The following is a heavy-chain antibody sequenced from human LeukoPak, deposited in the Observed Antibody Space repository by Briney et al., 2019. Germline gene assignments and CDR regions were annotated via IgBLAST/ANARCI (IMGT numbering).Heavy chain of an antibody. V-gene: IGHV5-51*01. D-gene: IGHD4/OR15-4a*01. Sequence: GESLKISCKGSGYSFSSRWIGWVRQMPGKGLEWMGIIYPGDSDTKYSPSFQGQVTISADKSISTAYLQCSSLKAWDTPMFYCAKDYGGTSEWYYFAPGAQGPLVPVSS. J-gene: IGHJ4*02. CDR3: AKDYGGTSEWYYFAP. CDR1: GYSFSSRW. CDR2: IYPGDSDT.